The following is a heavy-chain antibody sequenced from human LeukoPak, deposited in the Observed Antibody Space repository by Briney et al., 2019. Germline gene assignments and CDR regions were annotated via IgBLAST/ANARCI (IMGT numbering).Heavy chain of an antibody. CDR1: GYSISSGYY. D-gene: IGHD6-13*01. Sequence: SETLSLTCTVSGYSISSGYYWGWIRQPPGRGLEWIGIINHSGSTYYNPSLQRRVNISVDTSKKQFSLRLSSVTAADTAMYYCARDVQQLSYYYYYYMDVWGKGTTVTVSS. CDR2: INHSGST. CDR3: ARDVQQLSYYYYYYMDV. J-gene: IGHJ6*03. V-gene: IGHV4-38-2*02.